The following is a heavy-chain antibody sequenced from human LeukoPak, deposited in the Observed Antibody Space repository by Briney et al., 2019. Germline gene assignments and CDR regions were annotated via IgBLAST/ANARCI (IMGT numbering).Heavy chain of an antibody. Sequence: PGGSLRLSCAASEFTFSNYWMHWVRQAPGKGLVWVSRINSDGSSTAYADSVKGRFTISRDNAKNSLYLQMNSLRAEDTAVYYCARDERIRVVVPKHNFDYWGQGTLVTVSS. D-gene: IGHD2-2*01. J-gene: IGHJ4*02. CDR3: ARDERIRVVVPKHNFDY. CDR1: EFTFSNYW. CDR2: INSDGSST. V-gene: IGHV3-74*01.